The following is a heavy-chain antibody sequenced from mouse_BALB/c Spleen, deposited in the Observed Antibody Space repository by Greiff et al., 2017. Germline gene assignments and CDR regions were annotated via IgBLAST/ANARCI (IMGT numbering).Heavy chain of an antibody. J-gene: IGHJ2*01. CDR2: IYPGDGDT. V-gene: IGHV1-87*01. CDR3: ARWGGLYFDY. Sequence: VQLQESGAELARPGASVKLSCKASGYTFTSYWMQWVKQRPGQGLEWIGAIYPGDGDTRYTQKFKGKATLTADKSSSTAYMQLSSLASEDSAVYYCARWGGLYFDYWGQGTTLTVSS. CDR1: GYTFTSYW. D-gene: IGHD2-3*01.